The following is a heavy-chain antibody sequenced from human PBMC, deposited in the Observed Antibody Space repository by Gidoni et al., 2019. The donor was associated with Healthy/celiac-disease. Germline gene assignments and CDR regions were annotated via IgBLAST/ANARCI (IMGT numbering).Heavy chain of an antibody. CDR2: ISSSSSYI. D-gene: IGHD4-17*01. CDR1: GFTFSSYS. J-gene: IGHJ4*02. CDR3: ARDRRDYGDYGYPPDY. V-gene: IGHV3-21*01. Sequence: EVQLVESGGGLVKPGGSLRLSCAASGFTFSSYSMNWVRQAPGKGLEWVSSISSSSSYIYYADSVKGRFTISRDNAKNSLYLQMNSLRAEDTAVYYCARDRRDYGDYGYPPDYWGQGTLVTVSS.